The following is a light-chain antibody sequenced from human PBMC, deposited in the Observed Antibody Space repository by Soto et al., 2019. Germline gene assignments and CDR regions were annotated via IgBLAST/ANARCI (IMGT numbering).Light chain of an antibody. CDR2: SNN. Sequence: QLVLTQPPSASGTPGQRVTISCSGSSSDIGSNTVNWYQQLPGTAPKLLIHSNNQRPSGVPDRFSGSRSGTSASLAISGLQSEDEADYYCAAWDDSLNAVVFGGGTKLTVL. J-gene: IGLJ2*01. CDR1: SSDIGSNT. V-gene: IGLV1-44*01. CDR3: AAWDDSLNAVV.